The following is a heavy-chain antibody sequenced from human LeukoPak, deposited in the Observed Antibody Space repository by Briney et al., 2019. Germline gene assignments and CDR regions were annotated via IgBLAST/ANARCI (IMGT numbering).Heavy chain of an antibody. CDR3: ARGSGYSGYEAGVYYYYGMDV. CDR2: IIPILGIA. Sequence: SMKVSCKASGGTFSSYAISWVRQAPGQGLEWMGRIIPILGIANYAQKFQGRVTITADKSTSTAYMELSSLRSEDTAVYYCARGSGYSGYEAGVYYYYGMDVWGQGTTVTVSS. V-gene: IGHV1-69*04. CDR1: GGTFSSYA. D-gene: IGHD5-12*01. J-gene: IGHJ6*02.